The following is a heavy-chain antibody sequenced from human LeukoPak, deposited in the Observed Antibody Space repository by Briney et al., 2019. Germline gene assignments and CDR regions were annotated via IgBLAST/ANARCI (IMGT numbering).Heavy chain of an antibody. CDR2: IGTAGDT. V-gene: IGHV3-13*01. CDR1: GFTFSSYD. CDR3: ARGIRYFGLVDY. Sequence: GGSLRLSCAASGFTFSSYDMHWVRQATGKGLEWVSAIGTAGDTYYPGSVKGRFTISRENAKNSLYPQMNSLRAGDTAVYYCARGIRYFGLVDYWGQGTLVTVSS. D-gene: IGHD3-9*01. J-gene: IGHJ4*02.